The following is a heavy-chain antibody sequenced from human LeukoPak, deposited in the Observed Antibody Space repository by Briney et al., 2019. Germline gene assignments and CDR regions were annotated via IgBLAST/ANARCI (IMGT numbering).Heavy chain of an antibody. CDR3: ATGHNWRVDAFDI. J-gene: IGHJ3*02. V-gene: IGHV1-24*01. Sequence: ASVEVSCKVSGYTLTELSMHWVRQAPGKGLEWMGGFDPEDGETIYAQKFQGRVTMTEDTSTDTAYMELSSLRSEDTAVYYCATGHNWRVDAFDIWGQGTLVTASS. CDR2: FDPEDGET. D-gene: IGHD1-1*01. CDR1: GYTLTELS.